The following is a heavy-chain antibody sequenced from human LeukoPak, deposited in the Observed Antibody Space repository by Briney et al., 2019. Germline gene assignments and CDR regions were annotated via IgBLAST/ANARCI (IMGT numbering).Heavy chain of an antibody. V-gene: IGHV4-34*01. CDR1: GGSFSGYY. Sequence: SETLSLTCAVYGGSFSGYYWSWIRQPPGKGLEWIGEINHSGSTNYNPSLKSRVTISVDTPKNQFSLKLSSVTAADTAVYYCARGPQYVYYGMDVWGQGTTVTVSS. D-gene: IGHD3-16*01. CDR2: INHSGST. CDR3: ARGPQYVYYGMDV. J-gene: IGHJ6*02.